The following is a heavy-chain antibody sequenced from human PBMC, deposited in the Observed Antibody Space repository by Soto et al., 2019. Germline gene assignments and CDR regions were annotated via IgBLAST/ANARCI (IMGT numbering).Heavy chain of an antibody. J-gene: IGHJ6*02. CDR2: VFYSGAT. CDR1: GASLTKSY. Sequence: SETLSLTCNVSGASLTKSYWSWIRQPPGKGLEWIGNVFYSGATRYNPSLKSRGSMSVDTSKSHFSLRLTFVIAADKAVYYCAIECICKDYNSGMDVWGQGTTVTVSS. V-gene: IGHV4-59*01. CDR3: AIECICKDYNSGMDV. D-gene: IGHD2-21*01.